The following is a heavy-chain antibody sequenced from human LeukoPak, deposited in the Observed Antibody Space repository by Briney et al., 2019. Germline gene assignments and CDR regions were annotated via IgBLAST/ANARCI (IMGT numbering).Heavy chain of an antibody. V-gene: IGHV4-4*09. D-gene: IGHD6-13*01. J-gene: IGHJ3*02. CDR3: ARRFSSSWYTRGLSVFDI. CDR2: IYTSGST. Sequence: SETLSLTCTVSGGSISSYYWSWIGQPPGKGLEWIGYIYTSGSTNYNPSLKSRVTISVDTSKNQFSLKLSSVTAADTDVYYCARRFSSSWYTRGLSVFDIWGQGTMVTVSS. CDR1: GGSISSYY.